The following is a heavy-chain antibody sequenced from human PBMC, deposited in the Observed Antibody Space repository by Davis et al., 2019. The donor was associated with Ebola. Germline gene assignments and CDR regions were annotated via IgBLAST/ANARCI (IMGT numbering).Heavy chain of an antibody. CDR3: VKVRGPAYFDY. CDR2: ISSNGGST. CDR1: GFTFSSYA. D-gene: IGHD6-25*01. J-gene: IGHJ4*02. Sequence: GSLRLSCSASGFTFSSYAMHWVRQAPGEGLEYVSAISSNGGSTYYADSVKGRFTISRDNSKNTLYLQMSSLRAEDTAVYYCVKVRGPAYFDYWGQGTLVTVSS. V-gene: IGHV3-64D*06.